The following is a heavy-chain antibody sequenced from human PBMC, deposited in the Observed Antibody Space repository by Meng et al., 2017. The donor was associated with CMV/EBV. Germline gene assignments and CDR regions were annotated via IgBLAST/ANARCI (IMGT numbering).Heavy chain of an antibody. CDR1: GFSLSTSGMC. Sequence: SGPTLVKPTQTLTLTCTFSGFSLSTSGMCVSWVRQPPGKALEWLALIDWDDDKYYSTSLKTRLTISRDNAKNSLYLQMNSLRAEDTAVYYCARGQAPDFNYDFWRGAFDIWGQGTMVTVSS. CDR2: IDWDDDK. D-gene: IGHD3-3*01. CDR3: ARGQAPDFNYDFWRGAFDI. J-gene: IGHJ3*02. V-gene: IGHV2-70*02.